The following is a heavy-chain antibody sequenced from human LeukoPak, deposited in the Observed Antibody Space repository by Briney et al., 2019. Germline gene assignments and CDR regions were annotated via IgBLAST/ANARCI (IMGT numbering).Heavy chain of an antibody. V-gene: IGHV4-34*01. CDR3: ARARFIVVVPAAIDIDAFDI. CDR2: INHSGST. CDR1: GGSFSGYY. D-gene: IGHD2-2*01. Sequence: SETLSLTCAVYGGSFSGYYWSWIGHPPGKGLELIGKINHSGSTNYNPSLKSRVTISVDTSKNQFSLKLSSVTAADTAVYYCARARFIVVVPAAIDIDAFDIWGQGTMVTVSS. J-gene: IGHJ3*02.